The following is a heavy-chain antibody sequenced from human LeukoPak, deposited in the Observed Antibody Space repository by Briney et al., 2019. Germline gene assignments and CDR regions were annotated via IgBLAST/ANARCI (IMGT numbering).Heavy chain of an antibody. Sequence: GGSLRLSCAAPGFTFSSYWMHWVRQAPGTGLVWVSRISSDGTNTYYADSVKGRFSISRDNAKNTLYLQMNSLRAEDTAMYYCARVYYYYYMDVWGRGTTVTVSS. CDR1: GFTFSSYW. J-gene: IGHJ6*03. CDR3: ARVYYYYYMDV. CDR2: ISSDGTNT. V-gene: IGHV3-74*01.